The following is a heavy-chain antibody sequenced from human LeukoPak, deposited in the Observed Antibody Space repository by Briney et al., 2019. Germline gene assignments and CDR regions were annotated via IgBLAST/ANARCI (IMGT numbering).Heavy chain of an antibody. CDR3: AELGITMIGGV. Sequence: GGSLRLSCAASGFSFNSFGMNWVRQAPGKGLEWVSYISSSGSTIYYADSVKGRFTISRDNAKNSLYLQMNSLRAEDTAVYYCAELGITMIGGVWGKGTTVTISS. V-gene: IGHV3-48*04. J-gene: IGHJ6*04. D-gene: IGHD3-10*02. CDR2: ISSSGSTI. CDR1: GFSFNSFG.